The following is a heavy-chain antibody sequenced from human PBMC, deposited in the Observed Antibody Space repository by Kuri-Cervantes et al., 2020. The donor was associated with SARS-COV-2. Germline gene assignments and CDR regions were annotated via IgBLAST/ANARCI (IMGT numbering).Heavy chain of an antibody. V-gene: IGHV4-59*08. Sequence: SETRSLSCTVSGGCISSYYGSWIRQPPGKGLEWIGYIYYSGSTNYNPSLKSRVTISVDTSKNQFSLKLSSVTAADTAVYYCARQRYSGYGPYYYYYMDVWGKGTTVTVSS. CDR3: ARQRYSGYGPYYYYYMDV. CDR2: IYYSGST. CDR1: GGCISSYY. D-gene: IGHD5-12*01. J-gene: IGHJ6*03.